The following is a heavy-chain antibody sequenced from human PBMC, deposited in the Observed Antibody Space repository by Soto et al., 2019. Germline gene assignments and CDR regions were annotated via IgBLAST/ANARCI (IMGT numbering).Heavy chain of an antibody. Sequence: EVQLVESGGGLVKPGGSLRLSCAASGFTFSSYSMNWVRQAPGKGLEWVSSISSSSSYIYYADSVKGRFTISRDNAKNSLYLQMNSLRAEDTAVYYCAREQYYYDSSGYYGIDYWGQGTLVTVSS. CDR3: AREQYYYDSSGYYGIDY. V-gene: IGHV3-21*01. J-gene: IGHJ4*02. CDR1: GFTFSSYS. D-gene: IGHD3-22*01. CDR2: ISSSSSYI.